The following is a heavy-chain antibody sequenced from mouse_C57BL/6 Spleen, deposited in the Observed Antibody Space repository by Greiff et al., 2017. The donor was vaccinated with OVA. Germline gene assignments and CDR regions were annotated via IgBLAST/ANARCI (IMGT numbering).Heavy chain of an antibody. D-gene: IGHD1-1*01. CDR1: GFTFSNYW. CDR3: TYYYGSSPFDY. J-gene: IGHJ2*01. Sequence: EVHLVESGGGLVQPGGSMKLSCVASGFTFSNYWMNWVRQSPEKGLEWVAQIRLKSDNYATHYAESVKGRFTISRDDSKSSVYLQMNNLRAEDTGIYYCTYYYGSSPFDYWGQGTTLTVSS. V-gene: IGHV6-3*01. CDR2: IRLKSDNYAT.